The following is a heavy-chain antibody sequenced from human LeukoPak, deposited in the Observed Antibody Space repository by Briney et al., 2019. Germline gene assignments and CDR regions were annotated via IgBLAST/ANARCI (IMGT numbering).Heavy chain of an antibody. Sequence: SETLSLTCAVYGGSFSGYCWSWIRQPPGKGLEWIGEINQSGSTNYNPSLKSRVTISVDTSKNQFSLKLSSVTAADTAVYYCARGRQDIVVVPAAIGYWGQGTLVTVSS. CDR2: INQSGST. V-gene: IGHV4-34*01. CDR1: GGSFSGYC. CDR3: ARGRQDIVVVPAAIGY. J-gene: IGHJ4*02. D-gene: IGHD2-2*01.